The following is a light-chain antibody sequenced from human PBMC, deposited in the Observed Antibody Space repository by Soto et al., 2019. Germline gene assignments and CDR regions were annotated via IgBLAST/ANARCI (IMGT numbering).Light chain of an antibody. CDR1: RSISSW. Sequence: DMHMTRSPSTGSSWLEDVVSITFRARRSISSWLAWYQQKPGKAPKLLIYDASTLESGVPSRFSGSGSGTEFTLTISSLQTDDFATYYCQQYNTYSKFGRGTNVDIK. V-gene: IGKV1-5*01. CDR2: DAS. CDR3: QQYNTYSK. J-gene: IGKJ1*01.